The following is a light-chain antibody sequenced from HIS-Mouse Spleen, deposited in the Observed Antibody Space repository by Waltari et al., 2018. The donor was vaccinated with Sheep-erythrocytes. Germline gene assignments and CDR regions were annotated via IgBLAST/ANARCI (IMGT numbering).Light chain of an antibody. J-gene: IGLJ3*02. CDR3: QAWDSSSWV. Sequence: SYELTQPPSVFVSPGQTASITCPGDKLWEQYACWYQQKPGQSPVLVIYQDSKRPSGIPERFSGSNSGNTATLTISGTQAMDEADYYCQAWDSSSWVFGGGTKLTVL. CDR1: KLWEQY. V-gene: IGLV3-1*01. CDR2: QDS.